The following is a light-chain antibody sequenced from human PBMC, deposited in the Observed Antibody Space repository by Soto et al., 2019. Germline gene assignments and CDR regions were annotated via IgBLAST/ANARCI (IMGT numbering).Light chain of an antibody. CDR2: GAS. V-gene: IGKV3-15*01. CDR3: QQYNNWWT. CDR1: QSVSNN. Sequence: IVLTQSPATLSLSPGERAALSCGASQSVSNNLAWYQKKPGQAPRLLIYGASTRATGIPARFSGGGSGTEFTLTISSLQSEDFAVYYCQQYNNWWTFGQGTRVEIK. J-gene: IGKJ1*01.